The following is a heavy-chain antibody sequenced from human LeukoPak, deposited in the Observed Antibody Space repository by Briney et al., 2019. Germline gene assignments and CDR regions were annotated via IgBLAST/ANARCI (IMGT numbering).Heavy chain of an antibody. J-gene: IGHJ6*03. D-gene: IGHD3-10*01. Sequence: GASVKVSCKASGHTFTSYDINWVRQATGQGLEWMGWMNPNSGNTGYAQKFQGRVTMTRNTSISTAYMELGSLRSEDTAVYYCARTGSGTDYMDVWGKGTTVTISS. CDR3: ARTGSGTDYMDV. CDR2: MNPNSGNT. CDR1: GHTFTSYD. V-gene: IGHV1-8*01.